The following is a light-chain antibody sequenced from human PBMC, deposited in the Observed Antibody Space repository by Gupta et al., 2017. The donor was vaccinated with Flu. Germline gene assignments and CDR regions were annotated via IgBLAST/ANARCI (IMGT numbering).Light chain of an antibody. CDR2: EVN. J-gene: IGLJ2*01. CDR3: CSYGGSKF. V-gene: IGLV2-8*01. Sequence: GQSVTISCTDASSDVGVYNYASWYQQHPGKAPKLIIYEVNKRPSGVPDRFSGSKSGNTASLTVSGLLAEDEADYYCCSYGGSKFFGGGTKLTVL. CDR1: SSDVGVYNY.